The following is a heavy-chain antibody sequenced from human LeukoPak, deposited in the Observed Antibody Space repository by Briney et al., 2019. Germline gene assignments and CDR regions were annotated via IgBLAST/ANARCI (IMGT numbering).Heavy chain of an antibody. J-gene: IGHJ4*02. CDR1: GFTFSSYA. CDR2: ISYDGSNK. Sequence: GGSLRLSCAASGFTFSSYAMHWVRQAPGKGLEWVAVISYDGSNKYYADSVKGRFTISRDNPKNTLYLQMNSLRAEDTAVYYCARGNYYGSGSYQPPFDYWGQGTLVTVSS. CDR3: ARGNYYGSGSYQPPFDY. D-gene: IGHD3-10*01. V-gene: IGHV3-30*04.